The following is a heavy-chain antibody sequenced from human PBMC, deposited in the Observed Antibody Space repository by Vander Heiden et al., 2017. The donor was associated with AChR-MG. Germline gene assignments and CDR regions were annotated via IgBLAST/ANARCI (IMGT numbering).Heavy chain of an antibody. CDR1: GFTFSSYS. CDR2: ISSSSSYI. CDR3: ARGSSRAFDY. Sequence: LVESGGSLRLSCAASGFTFSSYSMNWVRQAPGKGLEWVSSISSSSSYIYYADSVKGRFTISRDNAKNSLYLQMNSLRAEDTAVYYCARGSSRAFDYWGQGTLVTVSS. D-gene: IGHD6-13*01. J-gene: IGHJ4*02. V-gene: IGHV3-21*01.